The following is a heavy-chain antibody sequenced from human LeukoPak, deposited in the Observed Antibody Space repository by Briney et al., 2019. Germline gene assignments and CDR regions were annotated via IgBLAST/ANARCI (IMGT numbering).Heavy chain of an antibody. CDR3: AKDQYDSSGPFDS. Sequence: PGGSLRLSCAATGFTFSRYAISWVRQAPGQGLERVSLISGSGGSTKYAESVKVRFTISRDNSKHTLYLQMNSLRAEDTAVYYCAKDQYDSSGPFDSWGQGTLVTVSS. CDR1: GFTFSRYA. D-gene: IGHD3-22*01. CDR2: ISGSGGST. J-gene: IGHJ4*02. V-gene: IGHV3-23*01.